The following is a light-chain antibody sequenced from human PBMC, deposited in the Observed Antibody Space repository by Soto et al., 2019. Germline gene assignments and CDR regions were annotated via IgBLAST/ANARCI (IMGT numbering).Light chain of an antibody. CDR1: QSISRN. CDR2: GAS. Sequence: EIVMTQSPVTLSVSPGERATLSCRAIQSISRNLAWYQQRPGQAPRLLIYGASTRATGIPARFSGSGSGTDFALTISSLQSEDFAVYYCQQYNDWPPRYTFGQGTKVDI. V-gene: IGKV3-15*01. CDR3: QQYNDWPPRYT. J-gene: IGKJ2*01.